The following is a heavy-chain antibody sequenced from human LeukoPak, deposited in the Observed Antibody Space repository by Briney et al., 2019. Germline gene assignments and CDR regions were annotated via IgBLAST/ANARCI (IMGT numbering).Heavy chain of an antibody. V-gene: IGHV3-30*04. J-gene: IGHJ4*02. D-gene: IGHD3-22*01. Sequence: PGGSLRLSCAASGFTFSTYAMHWVRQAPGKGLEWVAVISYDGSSKYYADSVKGRFTISRDNSKNTLYLQMNSLRADDTAVYYCARDIYYYDSSGYLAPFDYWGQGTLVTVSS. CDR1: GFTFSTYA. CDR2: ISYDGSSK. CDR3: ARDIYYYDSSGYLAPFDY.